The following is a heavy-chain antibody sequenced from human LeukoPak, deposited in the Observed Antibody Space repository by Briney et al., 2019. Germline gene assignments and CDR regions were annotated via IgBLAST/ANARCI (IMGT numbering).Heavy chain of an antibody. Sequence: PSETLSLTCAVSGYSISSGYFWSWIRQPSGQGLEWIGGIGHSGSTYYNPSLKSRITISTDTSKNRFSLKLSSVTAADTAVYYCARLNTGVLSSRTNNWFDPWGQGTLVTVSS. V-gene: IGHV4-38-2*01. CDR3: ARLNTGVLSSRTNNWFDP. D-gene: IGHD6-13*01. J-gene: IGHJ5*02. CDR2: IGHSGST. CDR1: GYSISSGYF.